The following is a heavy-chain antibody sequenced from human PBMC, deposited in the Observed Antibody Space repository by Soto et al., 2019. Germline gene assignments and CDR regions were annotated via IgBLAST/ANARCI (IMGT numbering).Heavy chain of an antibody. V-gene: IGHV4-59*01. Sequence: SETLSLTCTVSGGSISSYYWSWIRQPPGKGLEWIGYTYYSGSTNYNPSLKSRVTISLDTSKNRFSLSLGSVTAADTAVYYCARGVCNGDCFYANYLYGLDVWGQGTTVTVSS. D-gene: IGHD2-21*02. CDR3: ARGVCNGDCFYANYLYGLDV. J-gene: IGHJ6*02. CDR1: GGSISSYY. CDR2: TYYSGST.